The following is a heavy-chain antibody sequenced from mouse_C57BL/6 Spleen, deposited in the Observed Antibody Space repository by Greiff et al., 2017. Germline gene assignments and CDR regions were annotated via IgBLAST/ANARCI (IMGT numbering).Heavy chain of an antibody. CDR1: GYTFTSYW. CDR3: ARTRNYYGSRVFDY. D-gene: IGHD1-1*01. Sequence: QVQLQQPGAELVRPGSSVKLSCKASGYTFTSYWMHWVKQRPIQGLEWIGNIDPSDSETHYNQKFKDKATLTVDKSSSTAYMQLSSLTSEDSAVYYCARTRNYYGSRVFDYWGQGTTLTVSS. CDR2: IDPSDSET. V-gene: IGHV1-52*01. J-gene: IGHJ2*01.